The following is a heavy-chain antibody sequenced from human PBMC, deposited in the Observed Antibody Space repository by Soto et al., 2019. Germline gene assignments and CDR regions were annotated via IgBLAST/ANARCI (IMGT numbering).Heavy chain of an antibody. CDR2: IVVGSGNT. CDR1: GFTFTSSA. CDR3: AADGYYTNWFDP. D-gene: IGHD3-3*01. Sequence: QMQLVQSGPEVKKPGTSVKVSCKASGFTFTSSAVQWVRQARGQRLEWIGWIVVGSGNTNYAQKFQERVTITRDMSTSTAYMELSSLRSEDTAVYYCAADGYYTNWFDPWGQGTLVTVSS. J-gene: IGHJ5*02. V-gene: IGHV1-58*01.